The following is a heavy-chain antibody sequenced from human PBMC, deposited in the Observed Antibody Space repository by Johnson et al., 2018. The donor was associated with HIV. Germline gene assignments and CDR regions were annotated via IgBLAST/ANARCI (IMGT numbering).Heavy chain of an antibody. V-gene: IGHV3-20*04. Sequence: MQLVESGGGVVRPGVSLRLSCAASGFTFDDYGMRWVRQAPGKGLEWVSGINWNGGRTGYADSVKGRFTISRDNSKNSLYLQMNSLRAEDTALYYCARDRTGGSYPRAFDIWGQGTMVTVSS. D-gene: IGHD1-26*01. J-gene: IGHJ3*02. CDR3: ARDRTGGSYPRAFDI. CDR2: INWNGGRT. CDR1: GFTFDDYG.